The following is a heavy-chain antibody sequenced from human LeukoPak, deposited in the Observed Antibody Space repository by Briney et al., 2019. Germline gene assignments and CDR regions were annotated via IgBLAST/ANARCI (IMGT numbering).Heavy chain of an antibody. CDR2: INPNSGDT. CDR1: RYTFTGSY. Sequence: ASVKVSCKASRYTFTGSYIHWVRQAPGHGLEWMGRINPNSGDTNYAQKFQGRVTMSRDTSISTAYMELSRLRSDDTAVYYCAREINSSAYYWGQGTLVTVSS. J-gene: IGHJ4*02. V-gene: IGHV1-2*06. CDR3: AREINSSAYY. D-gene: IGHD3-22*01.